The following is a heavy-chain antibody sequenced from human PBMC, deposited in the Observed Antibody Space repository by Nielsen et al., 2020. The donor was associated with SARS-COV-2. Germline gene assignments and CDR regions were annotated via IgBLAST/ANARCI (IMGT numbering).Heavy chain of an antibody. CDR3: AKAQYYYDSSGLALDY. V-gene: IGHV3-23*01. J-gene: IGHJ4*02. CDR2: ISGSGGST. Sequence: GESLKISCAASGFTFNSYAMSWVRQAPGKGLEWVSAISGSGGSTYYADSVKGRFTISRDNSKNTLYLQMNSLRAEDTAVYYCAKAQYYYDSSGLALDYWGQGTLVTVSS. D-gene: IGHD3-22*01. CDR1: GFTFNSYA.